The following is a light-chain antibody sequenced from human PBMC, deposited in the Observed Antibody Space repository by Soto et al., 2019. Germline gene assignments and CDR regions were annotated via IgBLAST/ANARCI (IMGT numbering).Light chain of an antibody. J-gene: IGKJ4*01. CDR1: QAINNY. Sequence: DIQMTQSPSSLSASIGDRVTITCRASQAINNYLAWYQLKPGQAPKLLIYGASTLQSGVPSRFSGSGSGADFTLTISSLQPEDVATYYWQRYNGAPLTFGGGTKVEIK. CDR2: GAS. V-gene: IGKV1-27*01. CDR3: QRYNGAPLT.